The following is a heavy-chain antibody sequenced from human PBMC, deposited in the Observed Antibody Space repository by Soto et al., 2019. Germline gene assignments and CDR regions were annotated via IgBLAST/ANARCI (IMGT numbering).Heavy chain of an antibody. Sequence: EVQLLESGGDFKQPGGSLRLYCEGSGFNFSNYALNWVRQAPGKRLEWVSVISGNSGTTYYAASVKGRFTISRDNSKKTLYLQMNSPRADDTAVYYCAKGRAITVFGVITPFDSWGQGTLVTVSS. J-gene: IGHJ4*02. D-gene: IGHD3-3*01. V-gene: IGHV3-23*01. CDR1: GFNFSNYA. CDR3: AKGRAITVFGVITPFDS. CDR2: ISGNSGTT.